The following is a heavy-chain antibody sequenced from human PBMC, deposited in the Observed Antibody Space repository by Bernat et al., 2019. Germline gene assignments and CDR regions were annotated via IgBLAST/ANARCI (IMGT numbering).Heavy chain of an antibody. J-gene: IGHJ3*02. CDR3: AGGSGIAVAGTSDAFAI. D-gene: IGHD6-19*01. V-gene: IGHV3-30*01. Sequence: QVQLVESGGGVVQPGRSLRLSCAASGFTFSSYAIHWVRQAPGKGLEWVAVISYDGSNKYYADSVKGRFTISRDNSKNTLYLQMNSLRAEDTAVYYCAGGSGIAVAGTSDAFAIWGQGTIVTVSS. CDR1: GFTFSSYA. CDR2: ISYDGSNK.